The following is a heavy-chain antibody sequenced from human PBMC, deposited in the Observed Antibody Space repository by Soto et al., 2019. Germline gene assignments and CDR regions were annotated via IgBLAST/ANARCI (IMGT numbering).Heavy chain of an antibody. CDR3: ARGFPDIVVVPAAIPGWFDP. D-gene: IGHD2-2*02. CDR1: GGSISGGDYY. Sequence: PSETLSLTCTVSGGSISGGDYYWSWIRQPPGKGLEWIGYIYYRGSTYYKPSLKSRITISEDTSKNQFSLKLSSVTAADTAVYYCARGFPDIVVVPAAIPGWFDPWGQGTLVTVSS. J-gene: IGHJ5*02. CDR2: IYYRGST. V-gene: IGHV4-30-4*01.